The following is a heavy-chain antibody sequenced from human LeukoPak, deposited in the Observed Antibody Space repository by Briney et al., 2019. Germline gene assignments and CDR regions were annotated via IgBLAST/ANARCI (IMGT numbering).Heavy chain of an antibody. D-gene: IGHD3-3*01. CDR2: ISAYNGNT. V-gene: IGHV1-18*01. CDR1: GYTFTSYG. Sequence: GASVKVSCKASGYTFTSYGISWVRQAPGQGLEWMGGISAYNGNTNYAQKLQGRVTMTTDTSTSTAYMELRSLRSDDTAVYYCARVGITIFGVERHGDYWGQGTLVTVSS. CDR3: ARVGITIFGVERHGDY. J-gene: IGHJ4*02.